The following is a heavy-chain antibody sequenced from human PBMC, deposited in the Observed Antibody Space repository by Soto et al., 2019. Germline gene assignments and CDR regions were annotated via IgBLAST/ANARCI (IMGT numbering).Heavy chain of an antibody. CDR2: IVNDGSEQ. V-gene: IGHV3-33*01. J-gene: IGHJ5*02. Sequence: QVQLVESGGGVVRPGRSLRLSCEATGFSFSTHGMHWVRQAPGKGLEWVAVIVNDGSEQQYAESVKGRFTLSRDNARNILYRQMDNFRAGHQALFYCERDYLYVDNRHDLWGQGTLVTVSS. D-gene: IGHD3-10*02. CDR1: GFSFSTHG. CDR3: ERDYLYVDNRHDL.